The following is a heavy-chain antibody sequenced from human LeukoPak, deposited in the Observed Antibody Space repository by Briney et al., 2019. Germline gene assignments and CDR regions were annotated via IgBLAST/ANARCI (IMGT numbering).Heavy chain of an antibody. D-gene: IGHD6-13*01. CDR2: ISGSGGST. CDR1: GFTFSSYG. V-gene: IGHV3-23*01. J-gene: IGHJ5*02. Sequence: GGSLRLSCAASGFTFSSYGMSWVRQAPGKGLEWVSAISGSGGSTYYADSVKGRFTISRDNSKNTLYLQMNSLRAEDTAVYYCAKVRLIAAAGTRWFDPWGQGTLVTVSS. CDR3: AKVRLIAAAGTRWFDP.